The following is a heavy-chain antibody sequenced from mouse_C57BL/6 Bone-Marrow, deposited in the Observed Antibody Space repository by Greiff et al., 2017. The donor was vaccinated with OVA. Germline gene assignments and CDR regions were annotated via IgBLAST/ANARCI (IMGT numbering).Heavy chain of an antibody. D-gene: IGHD2-4*01. J-gene: IGHJ1*03. CDR2: ISDGGSYT. V-gene: IGHV5-4*03. CDR3: ARGIYYDYDADWYFDV. Sequence: EVNVVESGGGLVKPGGSLKLSCAASGFTFSSYAMSWVRQTPEKRLEWVATISDGGSYTYYPDNVKGRFTISRDNAKNNLYLQMSHLKSEDTAMYYCARGIYYDYDADWYFDVWGTGTTVTVSS. CDR1: GFTFSSYA.